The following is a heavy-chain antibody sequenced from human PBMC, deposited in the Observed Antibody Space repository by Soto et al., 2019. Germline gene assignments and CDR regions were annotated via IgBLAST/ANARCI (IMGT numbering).Heavy chain of an antibody. CDR3: ARDIAAAGSLTDY. V-gene: IGHV3-33*01. CDR2: IWYDGSNK. D-gene: IGHD6-13*01. Sequence: GGSLRLSCAASGFTFSSYGMHWVRQAPGKGLEWVAVIWYDGSNKYYADSVKGRFTISRDNSKSTLYRQMNSLRAEDTAVYYCARDIAAAGSLTDYWGQGTLVTVSS. CDR1: GFTFSSYG. J-gene: IGHJ4*02.